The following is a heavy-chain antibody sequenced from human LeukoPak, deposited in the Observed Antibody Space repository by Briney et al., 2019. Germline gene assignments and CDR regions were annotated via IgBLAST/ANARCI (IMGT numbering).Heavy chain of an antibody. J-gene: IGHJ4*02. D-gene: IGHD4-17*01. V-gene: IGHV3-23*01. CDR2: ISGSGGST. Sequence: PGGSLRLSCAASGFTFSSYGLNWVRQAPGKGLEWVSVISGSGGSTYYADSVKGRFTISRDNSKNTLYLQMNSLRAEDTAVYYCAKGTIFYRDYGGWFDYWGQGTLVTVSS. CDR1: GFTFSSYG. CDR3: AKGTIFYRDYGGWFDY.